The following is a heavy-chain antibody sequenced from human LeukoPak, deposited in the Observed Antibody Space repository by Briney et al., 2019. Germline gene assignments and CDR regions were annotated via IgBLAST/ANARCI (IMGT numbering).Heavy chain of an antibody. D-gene: IGHD3-10*02. CDR1: RGSISNADYY. Sequence: KPSETLSLTCTVSRGSISNADYYWSWIRQHPGKGLEWIGYIYYSGSTYYNPSLKSRVTISVDTSKNQFSLKLSSVTAADTAVYYCAGSYYYVFDYWGQGTLVTVSS. V-gene: IGHV4-31*03. CDR3: AGSYYYVFDY. CDR2: IYYSGST. J-gene: IGHJ4*02.